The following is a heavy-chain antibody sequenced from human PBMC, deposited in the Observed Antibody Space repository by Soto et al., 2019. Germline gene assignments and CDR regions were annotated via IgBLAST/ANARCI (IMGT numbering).Heavy chain of an antibody. D-gene: IGHD6-19*01. J-gene: IGHJ1*01. CDR1: GGTFSSYA. CDR3: AREWGGRAVAAEPESFQH. V-gene: IGHV1-69*12. CDR2: IIPIFGTA. Sequence: QVQLVQSGAEVKKPGSSVKVSCKASGGTFSSYAISWVRQAPGQGLEWMGGIIPIFGTANYAQKFQGRVTITADESTSAAYRGLSGVRAEDTAVYYCAREWGGRAVAAEPESFQHGGQGTLVTVSS.